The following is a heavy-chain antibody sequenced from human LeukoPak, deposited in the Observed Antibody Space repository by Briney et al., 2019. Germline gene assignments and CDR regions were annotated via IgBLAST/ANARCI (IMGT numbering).Heavy chain of an antibody. CDR1: GYTFTSYG. D-gene: IGHD6-6*01. CDR3: ARDDYSSSSGLFGY. CDR2: ISAYNGNT. J-gene: IGHJ4*02. Sequence: ASVKVSCKASGYTFTSYGISWVRQAPGQGLEWMGWISAYNGNTNYAQKLQGRVTMTTDTSTSTAYMELRSLRSDDTAAYYCARDDYSSSSGLFGYWGQGTLVTVSS. V-gene: IGHV1-18*01.